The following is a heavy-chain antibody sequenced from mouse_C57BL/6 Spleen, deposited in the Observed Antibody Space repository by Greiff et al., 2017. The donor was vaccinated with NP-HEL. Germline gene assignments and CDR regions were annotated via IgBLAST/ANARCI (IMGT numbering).Heavy chain of an antibody. Sequence: VQLQQSGAELVWPGPSVKLSCTASGSNIKDDYTHWVKQRPEQGLEWIGWIDPENGDTEYASKFQGKATITADTSSNTAYLQLSSLTSEDTAVYYCTRYDYDYFDYWGQGTTLTVSS. CDR3: TRYDYDYFDY. CDR1: GSNIKDDY. CDR2: IDPENGDT. J-gene: IGHJ2*01. D-gene: IGHD2-4*01. V-gene: IGHV14-4*01.